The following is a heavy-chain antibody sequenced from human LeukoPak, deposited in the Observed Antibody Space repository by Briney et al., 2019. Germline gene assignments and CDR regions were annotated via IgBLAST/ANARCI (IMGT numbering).Heavy chain of an antibody. V-gene: IGHV1-8*01. CDR2: MNPNSGNT. D-gene: IGHD3-3*01. Sequence: ASVKVSCKASGYTFTSYDINWVRQATGQGLEWMGWMNPNSGNTGYAQKFQGRVTMTRNTSISTAYMELRSLRSDDTAVYYCARIIAPFYDFWSGYYTPYYYYYMDVWGKGTTVTVSS. J-gene: IGHJ6*03. CDR1: GYTFTSYD. CDR3: ARIIAPFYDFWSGYYTPYYYYYMDV.